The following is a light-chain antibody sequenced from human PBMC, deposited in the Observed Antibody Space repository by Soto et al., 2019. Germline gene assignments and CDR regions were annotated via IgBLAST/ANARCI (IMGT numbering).Light chain of an antibody. V-gene: IGKV1-5*03. CDR1: QSLSYW. CDR3: QHYDRFPYT. J-gene: IGKJ2*01. Sequence: DIQMTQSPSTLSASVGDTVTITCRASQSLSYWLAWYQQKPGQAPKLLIHKASTLESGVPSRFSGSGSGTEFTLTIRSLQPDDFETFYCQHYDRFPYTFGQGTKLEIK. CDR2: KAS.